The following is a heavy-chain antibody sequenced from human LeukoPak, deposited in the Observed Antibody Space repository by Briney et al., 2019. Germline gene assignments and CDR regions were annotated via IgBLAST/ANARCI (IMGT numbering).Heavy chain of an antibody. V-gene: IGHV3-7*04. CDR3: ARGRQVYYDSSGCNY. D-gene: IGHD3-22*01. Sequence: PGGSLRLSCEASGFTFSNYWMSWVRQAPGQGLQWVANIKQDGSEKYYVDSVKGRFTISRDNAKNSLYLQMNSLRAEDTAVYYCARGRQVYYDSSGCNYWGQGTLVTVSS. J-gene: IGHJ4*02. CDR1: GFTFSNYW. CDR2: IKQDGSEK.